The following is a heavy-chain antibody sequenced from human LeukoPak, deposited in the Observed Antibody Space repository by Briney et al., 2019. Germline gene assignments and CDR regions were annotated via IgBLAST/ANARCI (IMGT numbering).Heavy chain of an antibody. CDR2: IKQDGSEK. CDR1: GFTFSSYW. J-gene: IGHJ4*02. D-gene: IGHD3-22*01. CDR3: AREPFADYDSSGNLPSPFDY. V-gene: IGHV3-7*03. Sequence: GGSLRLSCAASGFTFSSYWMSWVRKAPGKGLEWVANIKQDGSEKYYVDSVKGRFTISRDNAKNSLYLQMNSLRAEDTAVYYCAREPFADYDSSGNLPSPFDYWGQGTLVTVSS.